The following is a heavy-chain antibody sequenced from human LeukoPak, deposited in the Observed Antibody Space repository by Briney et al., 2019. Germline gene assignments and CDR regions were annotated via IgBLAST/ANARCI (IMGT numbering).Heavy chain of an antibody. Sequence: SETLSLTCTVSGGSISTYYLSWIRQPPGKGLEWIGYIYYSGSTNYNPSLKSRVTISQDTSKNQFSLKLSSVTAADTAVYYCARVKGSAAAGEGFDYWGQGTLVTVSS. J-gene: IGHJ4*02. D-gene: IGHD6-13*01. V-gene: IGHV4-59*01. CDR2: IYYSGST. CDR3: ARVKGSAAAGEGFDY. CDR1: GGSISTYY.